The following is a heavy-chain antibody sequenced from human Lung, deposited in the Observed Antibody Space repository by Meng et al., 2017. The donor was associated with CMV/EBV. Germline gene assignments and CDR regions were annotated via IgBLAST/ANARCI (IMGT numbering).Heavy chain of an antibody. Sequence: GESLKISCKVSGYMFNIYWIGWVRQKPGKGLEWMGIIYPGDSDVRYSPSFQGQVTISADKSTNNAYLQWSGLRASDTAMYYCARQAWTYGHRAYYFDYWGQGTLVTVSS. J-gene: IGHJ4*02. V-gene: IGHV5-51*01. CDR1: GYMFNIYW. CDR2: IYPGDSDV. CDR3: ARQAWTYGHRAYYFDY. D-gene: IGHD1-1*01.